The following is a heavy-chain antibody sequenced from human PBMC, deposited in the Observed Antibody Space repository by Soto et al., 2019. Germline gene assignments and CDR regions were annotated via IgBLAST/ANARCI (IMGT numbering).Heavy chain of an antibody. Sequence: EVQLVESGGGLVQPGGSLRLSCAASGFTFSSYWMSWVRQAPGKGLEWVANIKQDGSEKYYVDSVKGRFTISRDNAKNSLYLQMNSLRAEDTAVYYCARVPSSTSVIYYYYYGMDVWGQGTTVTVSS. V-gene: IGHV3-7*03. CDR1: GFTFSSYW. D-gene: IGHD2-2*01. J-gene: IGHJ6*02. CDR3: ARVPSSTSVIYYYYYGMDV. CDR2: IKQDGSEK.